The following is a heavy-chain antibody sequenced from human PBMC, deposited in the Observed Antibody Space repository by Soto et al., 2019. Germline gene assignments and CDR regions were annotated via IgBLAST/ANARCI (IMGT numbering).Heavy chain of an antibody. J-gene: IGHJ4*02. CDR1: GGSISSYD. CDR3: ASYSVVAATHFDY. CDR2: IYYSGST. D-gene: IGHD2-15*01. Sequence: SETLSLTCTVSGGSISSYDGSWIRQPPGKGLEWIGYIYYSGSTNYNPSLKSRVTISVDTSKNQFSLKLSSVTAADTAVYYCASYSVVAATHFDYWGQGTLVTVSS. V-gene: IGHV4-59*08.